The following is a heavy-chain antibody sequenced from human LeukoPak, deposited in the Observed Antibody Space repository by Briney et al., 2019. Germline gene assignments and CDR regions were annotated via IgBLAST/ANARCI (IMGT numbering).Heavy chain of an antibody. J-gene: IGHJ4*02. CDR1: GFTFTIYV. CDR3: APRTAPAGTLSY. Sequence: QAGGSLRLSCAASGFTFTIYVMSWVRQAPGKGLEWVSTISANGGSTYYADSVKGRFTVSRDNSKNTLYLQMNSLRAEDTAVYYCAPRTAPAGTLSYWGQGTLVTVSS. D-gene: IGHD6-13*01. CDR2: ISANGGST. V-gene: IGHV3-23*01.